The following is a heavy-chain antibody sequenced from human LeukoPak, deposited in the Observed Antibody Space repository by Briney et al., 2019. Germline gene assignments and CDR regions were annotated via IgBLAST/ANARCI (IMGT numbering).Heavy chain of an antibody. D-gene: IGHD3-10*01. Sequence: GASLKISCKGSGYSFTSYWIAWVRQMPGKGLEWMGIIYPGDSDTRYSPSFQGQVTISADKSISTAYLQWSSLKASDTAMYYCARTHYYGSGSYFHFQHWGQGTLVTVSS. J-gene: IGHJ1*01. CDR2: IYPGDSDT. CDR1: GYSFTSYW. CDR3: ARTHYYGSGSYFHFQH. V-gene: IGHV5-51*01.